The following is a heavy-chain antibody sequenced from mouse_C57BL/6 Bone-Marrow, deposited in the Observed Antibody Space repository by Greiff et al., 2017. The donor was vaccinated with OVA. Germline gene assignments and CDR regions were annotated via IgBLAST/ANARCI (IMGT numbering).Heavy chain of an antibody. CDR2: ISDGGSYT. CDR3: ARDHGSSPYYYAMDY. D-gene: IGHD1-1*01. Sequence: EVMLVESGGGLVKPGGSLKLSCAASGFTFSSYAMSWVRQTPEKRLEWVATISDGGSYTYYPDNVKGRFTISRDNAKNNLYLQMSHLKSEDTAMYYCARDHGSSPYYYAMDYWGQGTSVTVSS. J-gene: IGHJ4*01. CDR1: GFTFSSYA. V-gene: IGHV5-4*01.